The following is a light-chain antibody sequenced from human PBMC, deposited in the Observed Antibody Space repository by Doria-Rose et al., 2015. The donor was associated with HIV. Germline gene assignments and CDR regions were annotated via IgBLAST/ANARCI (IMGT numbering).Light chain of an antibody. CDR3: HQYASSRT. Sequence: IVLTQSPGTLSLSPGERATLSCRASQSVSANYLAWYQQRPGQSRRLLIYGASSSATDIPDRFSGSGSGTDFTLTISRLEPEDFAVYYCHQYASSRTFGQGTKVEIK. CDR2: GAS. V-gene: IGKV3-20*01. J-gene: IGKJ1*01. CDR1: QSVSANY.